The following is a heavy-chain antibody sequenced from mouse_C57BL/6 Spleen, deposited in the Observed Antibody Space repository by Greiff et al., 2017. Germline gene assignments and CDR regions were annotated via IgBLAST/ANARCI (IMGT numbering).Heavy chain of an antibody. CDR3: ARQTGPVGARGYFDV. CDR1: GFTFSDYY. Sequence: EVMLVESGGGLVQPGGSLKLSCAASGFTFSDYYMYWVRQTPEKRLEWVAYISNGGGSTYYPDTGKGRFTISRDNAKNTLSLQMSRLKSEDTAMYYCARQTGPVGARGYFDVWGTATTITVSS. CDR2: ISNGGGST. D-gene: IGHD1-1*01. V-gene: IGHV5-12*01. J-gene: IGHJ1*03.